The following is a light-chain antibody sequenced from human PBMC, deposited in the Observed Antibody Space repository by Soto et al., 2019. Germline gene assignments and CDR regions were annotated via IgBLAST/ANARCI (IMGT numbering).Light chain of an antibody. CDR1: SSNIGGNS. Sequence: QSVRTQPPSVSAAPGQKVTISCSGSSSNIGGNSVSWYQQLPGTAPKLLIYDDDKRPSGIPDRFSGSKSGTSATLGITGFQTGDEADYYCGSWDSSMSAYVFANGTNVTVL. J-gene: IGLJ1*01. CDR3: GSWDSSMSAYV. V-gene: IGLV1-51*01. CDR2: DDD.